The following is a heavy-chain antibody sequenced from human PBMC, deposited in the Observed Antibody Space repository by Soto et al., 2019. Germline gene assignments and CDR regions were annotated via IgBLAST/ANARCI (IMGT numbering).Heavy chain of an antibody. CDR1: GGSISSGGYS. CDR3: ARDRGSSLYGMDV. Sequence: SETLSLTCAVSGGSISSGGYSWSWIRQPPGKGLEWIGCIYHSGSTYYNPSLKSRVTISVDRSKNQFSLKLSSVTAADTAVYYCARDRGSSLYGMDVWGQGTTVTVSS. V-gene: IGHV4-30-2*01. D-gene: IGHD6-6*01. J-gene: IGHJ6*02. CDR2: IYHSGST.